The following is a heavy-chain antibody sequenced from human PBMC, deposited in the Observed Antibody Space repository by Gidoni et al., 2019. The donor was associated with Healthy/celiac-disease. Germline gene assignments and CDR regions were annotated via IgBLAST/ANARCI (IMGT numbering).Heavy chain of an antibody. D-gene: IGHD7-27*01. J-gene: IGHJ6*02. Sequence: GFTFSDYYMSWIRQAPGKGLEWVSYISSSGSTIYYADSVKGRFTISRDNAKNSLYLQMNSLRAEDTAVYYCATQTGGYYYYGMDVWGQGTTVTVSS. CDR2: ISSSGSTI. V-gene: IGHV3-11*01. CDR1: GFTFSDYY. CDR3: ATQTGGYYYYGMDV.